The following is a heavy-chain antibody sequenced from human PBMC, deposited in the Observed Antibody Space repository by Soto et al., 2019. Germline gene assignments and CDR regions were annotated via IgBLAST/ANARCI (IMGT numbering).Heavy chain of an antibody. CDR2: IRSSNDYT. J-gene: IGHJ5*02. V-gene: IGHV3-11*06. CDR3: ARTYSGTYLNWFDP. Sequence: QVQLVESGGGLVKPGGSLRLSCAASGFTFSDYYMSWIRQAPGKGLEWVSYIRSSNDYTNYADSVKGRFTISRDNAKNSLYLQMNSLRAEDTAVYYCARTYSGTYLNWFDPWGQGTLVTVSS. D-gene: IGHD1-26*01. CDR1: GFTFSDYY.